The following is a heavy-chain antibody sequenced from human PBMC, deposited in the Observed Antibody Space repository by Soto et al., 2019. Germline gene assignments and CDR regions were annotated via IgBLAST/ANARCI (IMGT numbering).Heavy chain of an antibody. J-gene: IGHJ4*02. V-gene: IGHV5-10-1*01. CDR2: IDPSDSYT. CDR1: GYSFTTYW. Sequence: PGESLKISCKGSGYSFTTYWISWVRQMPGKGLEWMGRIDPSDSYTNYSPSFQGHVIISTDKSISTAYLQWSRLEASDTAIYFCARQAQHYTSSVDWGQGTLVTVSS. CDR3: ARQAQHYTSSVD. D-gene: IGHD6-6*01.